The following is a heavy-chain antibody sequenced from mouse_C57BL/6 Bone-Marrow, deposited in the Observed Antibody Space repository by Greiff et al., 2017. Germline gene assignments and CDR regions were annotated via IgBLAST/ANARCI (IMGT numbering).Heavy chain of an antibody. CDR3: TRGGIPLDY. V-gene: IGHV5-9-1*02. Sequence: EVKLVESGEGLVKPGGSLKLSCAASGFTFSSYAMSWVRQTPEKRLEWVAYISSGGDYIYYADTVQGRFTISRDNARNTLYLQMSSLKSEDTAMYYCTRGGIPLDYWGQGTTLTVSS. D-gene: IGHD5-1-1*01. J-gene: IGHJ2*01. CDR1: GFTFSSYA. CDR2: ISSGGDYI.